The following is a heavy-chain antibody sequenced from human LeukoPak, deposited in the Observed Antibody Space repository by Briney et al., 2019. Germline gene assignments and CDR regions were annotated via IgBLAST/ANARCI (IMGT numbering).Heavy chain of an antibody. CDR3: ARDRRTGYCTNGVCYLGYYYYGMDV. Sequence: PSETLSLTCAVYGGSFRGYYWSWIRQPPGKGLEWIGEINHSGSTNYNPSLKSRVTISVDTSKNQFSLKLSSVTAADTAVYYCARDRRTGYCTNGVCYLGYYYYGMDVWGQGTTVTVSS. D-gene: IGHD2-8*01. V-gene: IGHV4-34*01. CDR1: GGSFRGYY. CDR2: INHSGST. J-gene: IGHJ6*02.